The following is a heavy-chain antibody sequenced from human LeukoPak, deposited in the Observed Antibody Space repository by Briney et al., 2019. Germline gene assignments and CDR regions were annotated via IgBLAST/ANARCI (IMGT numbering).Heavy chain of an antibody. D-gene: IGHD6-13*01. CDR1: GYTFTGYY. CDR2: INPNSGGT. V-gene: IGHV1-2*02. CDR3: ARFDSSSWYPPFDY. Sequence: GASVKVSCKASGYTFTGYYMHWVRQAPGQGLEWMGWINPNSGGTNYAQKFQGRATMTRDTSISTAYMELSRLRSDDTAVYYCARFDSSSWYPPFDYWGQGTLVTVSS. J-gene: IGHJ4*02.